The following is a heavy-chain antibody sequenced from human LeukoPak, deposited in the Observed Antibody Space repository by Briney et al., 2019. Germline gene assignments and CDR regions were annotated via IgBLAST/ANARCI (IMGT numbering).Heavy chain of an antibody. CDR1: GFTFSSYA. J-gene: IGHJ3*02. CDR2: ISYDGSNK. V-gene: IGHV3-30*01. Sequence: GGSLRLSCAASGFTFSSYAMHWVRQAPGKGLEWVAVISYDGSNKYYADSVKGRFTISRDSSKNTLYLQMNSLRAEDTAVYYCARFLPRGVGAFDIWGQGTMVTVSS. D-gene: IGHD1-26*01. CDR3: ARFLPRGVGAFDI.